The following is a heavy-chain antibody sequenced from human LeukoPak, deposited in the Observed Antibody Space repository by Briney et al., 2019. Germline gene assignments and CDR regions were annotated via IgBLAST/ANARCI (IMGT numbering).Heavy chain of an antibody. CDR1: GGTFSSYA. CDR3: ARDGVSGSETFDY. J-gene: IGHJ4*02. D-gene: IGHD1-26*01. V-gene: IGHV1-69*04. Sequence: SVKVSCKASGGTFSSYAISWVRQAPGQGLEWMGRIIPILGIANYAQKFQGRVTITADKSTSTAYMELSSLRSEDTAVYYCARDGVSGSETFDYWGQGTLVTVSS. CDR2: IIPILGIA.